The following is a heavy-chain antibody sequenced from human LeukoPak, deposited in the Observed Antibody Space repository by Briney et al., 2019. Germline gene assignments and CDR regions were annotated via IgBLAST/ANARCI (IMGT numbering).Heavy chain of an antibody. CDR3: ATPYDFWSGYWSLQY. CDR2: FDPEDGET. Sequence: ASVKVSCKVSGYTLTELSMHWVRQAPGKGLEWMGGFDPEDGETIYAQKFPGRVTMTEDTSTDTAYMELSCLRSEDTAVYYCATPYDFWSGYWSLQYWGQGTLVTVSS. J-gene: IGHJ4*02. CDR1: GYTLTELS. D-gene: IGHD3-3*01. V-gene: IGHV1-24*01.